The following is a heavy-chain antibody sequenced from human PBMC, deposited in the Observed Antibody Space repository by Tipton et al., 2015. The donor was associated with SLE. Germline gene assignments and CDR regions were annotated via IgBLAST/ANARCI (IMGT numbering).Heavy chain of an antibody. J-gene: IGHJ4*02. CDR2: IWYDGSNK. Sequence: SLRLSCAASGFTFSSYGMHWVRQAPGKGLEWVAVIWYDGSNKYYADSVKGRFTISRDNSKNTLYLQMNSLRVGDTAVYYCAKVWVPYSSADHYFDYWGQGTLVTVSS. D-gene: IGHD6-19*01. CDR1: GFTFSSYG. V-gene: IGHV3-33*06. CDR3: AKVWVPYSSADHYFDY.